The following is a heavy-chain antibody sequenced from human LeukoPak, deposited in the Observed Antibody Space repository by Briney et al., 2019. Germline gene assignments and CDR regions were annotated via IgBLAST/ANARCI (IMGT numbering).Heavy chain of an antibody. V-gene: IGHV3-9*01. CDR3: ANLAGRDY. CDR1: GFTFDDYA. Sequence: GRSLRLSCAASGFTFDDYAMHWVRQAPGKGLEWVSGISWNSGSIGYADSVKGRFTISRDNSKNTLYLQMNSLRAEDTAVYYCANLAGRDYWGQGTLVTVSS. J-gene: IGHJ4*02. CDR2: ISWNSGSI. D-gene: IGHD3-3*02.